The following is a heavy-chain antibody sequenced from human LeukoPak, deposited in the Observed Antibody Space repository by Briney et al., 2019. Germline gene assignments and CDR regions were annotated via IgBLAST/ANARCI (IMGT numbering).Heavy chain of an antibody. D-gene: IGHD1-26*01. CDR2: IIPIFGTA. CDR3: ARVSEGLTYDY. Sequence: GASVKVSCKASGGTFSSYAISWVRQAPGQGLEWMGGIIPIFGTANYAQKFQGRVTITADKSTSTTYMELSSLRSEDTAVYYCARVSEGLTYDYWGQGTLVTVSS. J-gene: IGHJ4*02. CDR1: GGTFSSYA. V-gene: IGHV1-69*06.